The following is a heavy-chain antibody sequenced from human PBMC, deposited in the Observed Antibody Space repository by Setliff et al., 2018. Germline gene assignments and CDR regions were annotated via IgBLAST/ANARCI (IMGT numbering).Heavy chain of an antibody. CDR2: VGDSNSIT. D-gene: IGHD2-2*01. CDR1: GFSFSSFA. CDR3: ARAHSSTLSVHDY. Sequence: GGSLRLSCAASGFSFSSFAMTWIRQAPGKALEWVSSVGDSNSITYYPDSVKGRFTISRDNAKNTLYLQMNSLRAEDTAVYYCARAHSSTLSVHDYWGQGTLVTVSS. V-gene: IGHV3-23*01. J-gene: IGHJ4*02.